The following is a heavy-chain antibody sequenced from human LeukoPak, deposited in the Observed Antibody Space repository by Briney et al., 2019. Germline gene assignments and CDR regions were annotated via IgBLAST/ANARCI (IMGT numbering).Heavy chain of an antibody. J-gene: IGHJ5*02. Sequence: GGSLRLSYAASGFTFSSYGMHWVRQAPGKGLEWVAVIWYDGSNKYYADSVKGRFTISRDNSKNTLYLQMNSLRAEDTAVYYCARDFATGPSNPAAISWGQGTLVTVSS. D-gene: IGHD2-2*02. V-gene: IGHV3-33*01. CDR3: ARDFATGPSNPAAIS. CDR1: GFTFSSYG. CDR2: IWYDGSNK.